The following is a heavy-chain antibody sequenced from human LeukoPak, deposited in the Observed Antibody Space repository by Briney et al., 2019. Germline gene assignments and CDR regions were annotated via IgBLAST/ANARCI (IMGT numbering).Heavy chain of an antibody. V-gene: IGHV4-61*01. CDR1: GGSVSSGSYY. Sequence: SETLSLTCTVSGGSVSSGSYYWSWIRQPPGKGLEWIGYIYYSGSTNYNPSLKSRVTISVDTSKNQFSLKLSSVTAADTAVYYCARRGRSAYYDSSGYYYREWFDPWGQGTLVTVSS. D-gene: IGHD3-22*01. CDR2: IYYSGST. CDR3: ARRGRSAYYDSSGYYYREWFDP. J-gene: IGHJ5*02.